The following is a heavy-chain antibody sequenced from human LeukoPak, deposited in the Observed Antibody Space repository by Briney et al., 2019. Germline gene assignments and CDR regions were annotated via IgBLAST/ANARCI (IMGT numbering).Heavy chain of an antibody. CDR2: ISFDGSNK. J-gene: IGHJ4*02. Sequence: PGGSLRLSCAASGFTFSSYVMRWVRQAPGEGLEWVAVISFDGSNKYYGDSLKGRFTISRDNSKNTLYLQMNSLRGEDMAIYYCARDLSPVVRASPMGYWGQGTLVTVSS. V-gene: IGHV3-30-3*01. D-gene: IGHD3-10*01. CDR1: GFTFSSYV. CDR3: ARDLSPVVRASPMGY.